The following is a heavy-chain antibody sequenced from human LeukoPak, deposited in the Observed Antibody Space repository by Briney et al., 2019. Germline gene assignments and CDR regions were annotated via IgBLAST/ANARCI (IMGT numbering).Heavy chain of an antibody. D-gene: IGHD2-15*01. CDR1: GGSISSYY. V-gene: IGHV4-59*01. J-gene: IGHJ3*02. Sequence: SSETLSLTCTVSGGSISSYYWSWIRQPPGKGLEWIGYIYYSGGTNYNPSLKSRVTISVDTSKNQFSLKLSSVTAADTAVYYCARDLGYCSSDRCYSGGFEIWGQGTMVIVSS. CDR2: IYYSGGT. CDR3: ARDLGYCSSDRCYSGGFEI.